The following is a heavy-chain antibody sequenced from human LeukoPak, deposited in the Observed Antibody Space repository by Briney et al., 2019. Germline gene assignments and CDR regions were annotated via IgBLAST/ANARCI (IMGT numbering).Heavy chain of an antibody. D-gene: IGHD6-19*01. CDR1: GGSISSSSYY. Sequence: PSETLSLTCTVSGGSISSSSYYWGWIRQPPGKGLEWIGSIYYSGSTYYNPSLKSRVTISVDTSKNQFSLKLSSVTAADTAVYYCASSRRQWLGSGYWGQGTLVTVSS. CDR2: IYYSGST. V-gene: IGHV4-39*07. J-gene: IGHJ4*02. CDR3: ASSRRQWLGSGY.